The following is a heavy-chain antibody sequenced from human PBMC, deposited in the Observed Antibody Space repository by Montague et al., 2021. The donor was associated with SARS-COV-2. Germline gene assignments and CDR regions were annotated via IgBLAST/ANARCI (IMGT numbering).Heavy chain of an antibody. CDR2: INQGGST. V-gene: IGHV4-34*01. CDR3: ATGGCLWLGGLFRSHAFDF. CDR1: GGSFSDYY. D-gene: IGHD3-10*01. J-gene: IGHJ3*01. Sequence: SETLSLTCAVYGGSFSDYYWTWIRQPPGKGLEWIGEINQGGSTRYNPSLKSRLTISVDTSKNQFSLKLNPVTAADTAVYYCATGGCLWLGGLFRSHAFDFWGQGTMVTVS.